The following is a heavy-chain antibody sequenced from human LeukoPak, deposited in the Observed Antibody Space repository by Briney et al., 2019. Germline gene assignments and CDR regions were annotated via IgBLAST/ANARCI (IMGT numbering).Heavy chain of an antibody. Sequence: GGSLRLSCAASGFTFSSYAMSWVRQAPGQGLEWISIISGSGGSAYYADSVKGRFIISRDNFKNTVNLEMSSLRAEDTAVYYCVPEGFDIWGQGTMVTVSS. CDR3: VPEGFDI. J-gene: IGHJ3*02. CDR2: ISGSGGSA. V-gene: IGHV3-23*01. CDR1: GFTFSSYA.